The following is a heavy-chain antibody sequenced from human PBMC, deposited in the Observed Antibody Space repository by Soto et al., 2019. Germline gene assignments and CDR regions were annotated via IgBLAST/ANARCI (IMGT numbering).Heavy chain of an antibody. CDR2: IYYSGST. CDR3: ATHTLITIFGVVINPNLYCYGMDV. D-gene: IGHD3-3*01. Sequence: TLSLTCTVSGGSVSSSSYYWGWIRQPPGKGLEWIGSIYYSGSTYYNPSLKSRVTISVDTSKNQFSLKLSSVTAADTAVYYCATHTLITIFGVVINPNLYCYGMDVWGQ. V-gene: IGHV4-39*01. J-gene: IGHJ6*02. CDR1: GGSVSSSSYY.